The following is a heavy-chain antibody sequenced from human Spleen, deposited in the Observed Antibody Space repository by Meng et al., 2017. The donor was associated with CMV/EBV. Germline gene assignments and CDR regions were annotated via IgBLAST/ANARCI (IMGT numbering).Heavy chain of an antibody. V-gene: IGHV4-34*01. D-gene: IGHD3-10*01. CDR2: ISHSGST. CDR1: GFTFSSYA. J-gene: IGHJ6*02. CDR3: ASGAGFGELSEDYNYYGMDV. Sequence: ESLKISCAASGFTFSSYAMSWIRQPPGKGLEWIGEISHSGSTNYNPSLKSRVTISVDTSKNQFSLKLSSVTAADTAVYYCASGAGFGELSEDYNYYGMDVWGQGTTVTVSS.